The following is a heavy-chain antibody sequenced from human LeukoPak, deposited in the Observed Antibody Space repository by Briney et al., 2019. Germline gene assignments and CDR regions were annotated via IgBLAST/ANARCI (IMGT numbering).Heavy chain of an antibody. CDR3: AIDSSGYYYFDY. D-gene: IGHD3-22*01. J-gene: IGHJ4*02. V-gene: IGHV4-59*01. CDR1: GGSISSYY. CDR2: IYYSGST. Sequence: KPSETLSLTCTVSGGSISSYYWSWIRQPPGKGLEWIGYIYYSGSTNYDPSLKSRVAISVDTSKNQFSLKLSSVTAADTAVYYRAIDSSGYYYFDYWGQGTLVTVSS.